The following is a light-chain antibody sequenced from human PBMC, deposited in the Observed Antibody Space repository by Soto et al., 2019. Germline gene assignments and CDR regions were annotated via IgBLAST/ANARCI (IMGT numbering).Light chain of an antibody. CDR1: SSDIGAYNF. CDR2: DVN. Sequence: QSALTQPASVSVSPGPSITISCTGTSSDIGAYNFVSWYQHHPGKAPKLMLYDVNIRPSGVSNRFSVSKSGNTASLTISGLQAEDEADYYCTSWTTSTTMIFGGGTKLTVL. V-gene: IGLV2-14*03. J-gene: IGLJ2*01. CDR3: TSWTTSTTMI.